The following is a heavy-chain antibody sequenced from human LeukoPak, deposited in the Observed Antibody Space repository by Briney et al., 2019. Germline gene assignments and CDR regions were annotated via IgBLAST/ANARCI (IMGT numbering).Heavy chain of an antibody. V-gene: IGHV4-39*01. CDR1: GGSISSSSYY. D-gene: IGHD2-15*01. J-gene: IGHJ5*02. CDR2: IYYSGST. CDR3: ARRIVVVVAARSGWFDP. Sequence: KPSETLSLTCTVSGGSISSSSYYWGWIRQPPGKGLVWIGSIYYSGSTYYNPSLKSRVTISVDTSKNQFSLKLSSVTAADTAVYYCARRIVVVVAARSGWFDPWGQGTLVAVSS.